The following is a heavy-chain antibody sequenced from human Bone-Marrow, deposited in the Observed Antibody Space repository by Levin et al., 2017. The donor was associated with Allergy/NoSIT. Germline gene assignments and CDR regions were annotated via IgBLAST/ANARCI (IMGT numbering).Heavy chain of an antibody. D-gene: IGHD3-3*01. V-gene: IGHV3-48*03. CDR3: ARERRFGLFDY. CDR1: GFTFSSYE. J-gene: IGHJ4*02. Sequence: GGSLRLSCAASGFTFSSYEMNWVRQAPGKGLEWVSYISSSGSTIYYADSVKGRFTISRDNAKNSLYLQMNSLRAEDTAVYYCARERRFGLFDYWGQGTLVTVSS. CDR2: ISSSGSTI.